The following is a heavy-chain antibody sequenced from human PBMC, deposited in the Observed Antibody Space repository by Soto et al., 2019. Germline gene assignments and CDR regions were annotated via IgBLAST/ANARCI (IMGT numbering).Heavy chain of an antibody. Sequence: QVQLVESGGGVVQPGRSLRLSCAASGFTFSSYGMHWVRQAPGKGLEWVAVIWYDGSNKYYADSVKGRFTISRDNSKNTLYLQMNRLRAEDTAVYYCARERFSWNKGVDAFDIWGQGTMVTVSS. J-gene: IGHJ3*02. CDR3: ARERFSWNKGVDAFDI. CDR1: GFTFSSYG. V-gene: IGHV3-33*01. D-gene: IGHD1-1*01. CDR2: IWYDGSNK.